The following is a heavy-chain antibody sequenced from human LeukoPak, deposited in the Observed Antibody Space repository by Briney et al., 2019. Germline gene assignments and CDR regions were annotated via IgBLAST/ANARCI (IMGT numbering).Heavy chain of an antibody. J-gene: IGHJ4*02. CDR1: GYTFTSYA. D-gene: IGHD1-26*01. CDR3: ATEGAHHELGPVPQHFDY. Sequence: GASVKVSCRASGYTFTSYAMHWVRQAPGQRLEWMGWINAGNGNTKYSQKFQGRVTITRDTSASTAYMELSSLRSEDTAVYYCATEGAHHELGPVPQHFDYWGQGTLVTVSS. CDR2: INAGNGNT. V-gene: IGHV1-3*01.